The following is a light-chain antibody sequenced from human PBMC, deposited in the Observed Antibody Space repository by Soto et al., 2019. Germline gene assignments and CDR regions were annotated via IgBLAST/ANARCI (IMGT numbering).Light chain of an antibody. J-gene: IGLJ2*01. V-gene: IGLV4-60*03. Sequence: QLVLTQSSSASASLGSSVKLTCTLSSGHSSYIIAWHQQQPGKAPRYLMQVEGSGTYNKGSEVPDRFSGSSSGADRYLIISNLQSDDEADYLCETWNTNTRVFGGGTKLTVL. CDR2: VEGSGTY. CDR3: ETWNTNTRV. CDR1: SGHSSYI.